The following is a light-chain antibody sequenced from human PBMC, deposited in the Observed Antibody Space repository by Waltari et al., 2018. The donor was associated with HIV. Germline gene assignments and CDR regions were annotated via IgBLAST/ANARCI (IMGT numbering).Light chain of an antibody. J-gene: IGKJ4*01. Sequence: DIVMTQSPDPLAVSLGERATINCTSSRTVLYSSDNQNYLAWYLQRPGHPPKVLIFWASTRAFGVPDRFTGSGSGTDFSLTLSSLQAADVGIYYCQQYYTVPPTFGGGTKVEI. CDR3: QQYYTVPPT. CDR1: RTVLYSSDNQNY. CDR2: WAS. V-gene: IGKV4-1*01.